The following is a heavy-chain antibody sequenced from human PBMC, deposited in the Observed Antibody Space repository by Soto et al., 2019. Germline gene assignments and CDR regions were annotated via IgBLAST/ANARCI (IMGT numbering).Heavy chain of an antibody. CDR1: GYTFTTYG. J-gene: IGHJ4*02. D-gene: IGHD3-22*01. Sequence: QVQLVQSGAEVKKPGASVKVSCKASGYTFTTYGMSWVRQAPGQGLDWMGWISTYNGNTKYAERLQGRVTMTTDTTTSTAYMELSSLRSDDTAVYSCARGPTDYYDNSGNYFLDYWGQGTLVTVSS. CDR3: ARGPTDYYDNSGNYFLDY. CDR2: ISTYNGNT. V-gene: IGHV1-18*01.